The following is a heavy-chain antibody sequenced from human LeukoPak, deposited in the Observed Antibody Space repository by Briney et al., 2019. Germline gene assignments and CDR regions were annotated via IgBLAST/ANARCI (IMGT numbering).Heavy chain of an antibody. D-gene: IGHD4-23*01. J-gene: IGHJ4*02. V-gene: IGHV3-74*01. CDR2: INSDGSST. CDR3: ARNRGGNEFDY. CDR1: GFTFSSYW. Sequence: GGSLRLSCAASGFTFSSYWMHWVRQAPGKGLVWVSRINSDGSSTSYADSVKGRFTISRDNAKNTLYLQMNSLRGEDTAVYYCARNRGGNEFDYWGQGTLVTVSS.